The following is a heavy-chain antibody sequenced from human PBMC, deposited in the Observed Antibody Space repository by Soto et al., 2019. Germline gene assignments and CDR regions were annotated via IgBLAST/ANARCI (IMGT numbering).Heavy chain of an antibody. Sequence: EVQLLESGGGLVQPGGSLRLSCAASGFTFSSYAMSWVRQAPGKGLEWVSAISGSGGGTYYADSVKGRFTISRDNSKNTLYLQMNSLRAEYTAVYYCEKDGLGFGELPYSDYWGQGTLVTVSS. CDR3: EKDGLGFGELPYSDY. D-gene: IGHD3-10*01. CDR1: GFTFSSYA. CDR2: ISGSGGGT. J-gene: IGHJ4*02. V-gene: IGHV3-23*01.